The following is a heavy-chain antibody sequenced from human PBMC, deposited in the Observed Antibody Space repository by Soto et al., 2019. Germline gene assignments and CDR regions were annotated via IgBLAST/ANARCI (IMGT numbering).Heavy chain of an antibody. CDR2: INPNSGET. J-gene: IGHJ6*02. CDR1: GNPVTGYY. V-gene: IGHV1-2*02. Sequence: ASVKVSCKTSGNPVTGYYIHWVRQAPGHGLEWMGWINPNSGETKSGQKFQGRVTMTRDASISTAHMELTRLRSDDTAIYYCATSTGSYTYFGMDVWGQGTTVTVSS. CDR3: ATSTGSYTYFGMDV. D-gene: IGHD3-10*01.